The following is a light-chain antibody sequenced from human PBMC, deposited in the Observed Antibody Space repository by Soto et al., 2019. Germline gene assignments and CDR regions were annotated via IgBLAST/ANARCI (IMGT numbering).Light chain of an antibody. Sequence: DIQMSQSPSILSVSVGDRVTITCRASQSISSWLVWYQQRPGKAPNLLIYDASILESGVPSRFGGGGSGADFTLTISSLQPEDFGTYYCQQSYTSPVTVGGGTKADI. CDR2: DAS. J-gene: IGKJ4*01. V-gene: IGKV1-5*01. CDR3: QQSYTSPVT. CDR1: QSISSW.